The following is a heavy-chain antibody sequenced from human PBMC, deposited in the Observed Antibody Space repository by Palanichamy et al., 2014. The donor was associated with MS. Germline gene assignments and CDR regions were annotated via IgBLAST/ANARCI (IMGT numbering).Heavy chain of an antibody. V-gene: IGHV3-33*01. D-gene: IGHD1-26*01. CDR1: GFTFSNHG. Sequence: QVHLVESGGGVVQPGRSLRLSCAASGFTFSNHGMHWVRQAPGKGLEWVGVIWYDGSKKYYGDSVRGRFTISRDNSKNTLDLQMNSLRVEDTAMYYCATGIVGTNVSPAKDYWGQGTLVTVSS. J-gene: IGHJ4*02. CDR2: IWYDGSKK. CDR3: ATGIVGTNVSPAKDY.